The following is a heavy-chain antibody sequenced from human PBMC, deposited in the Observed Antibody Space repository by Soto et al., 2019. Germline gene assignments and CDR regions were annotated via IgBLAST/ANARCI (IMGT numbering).Heavy chain of an antibody. CDR1: GFTFGDYY. J-gene: IGHJ4*02. CDR3: VRGKNSFDY. Sequence: GGSLRLSYAASGFTFGDYYMDWVRQAPGKGLEWVGRIRNKAHGHTTEYAASVKGRFSISRDDSKNSLYMQMNSLKTEDTAVYFCVRGKNSFDYWGQGTLVTVSS. CDR2: IRNKAHGHTT. V-gene: IGHV3-72*01.